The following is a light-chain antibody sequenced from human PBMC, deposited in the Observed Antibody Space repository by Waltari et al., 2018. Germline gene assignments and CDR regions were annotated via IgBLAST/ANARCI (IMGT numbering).Light chain of an antibody. CDR3: QQYNNFPVT. J-gene: IGKJ1*01. CDR1: QSVGTN. CDR2: GAS. Sequence: EIVMTQSPASLPVSPGESATLSSRASQSVGTNVAWYQQKIGQAPRLLIYGASTRATGLPARFSGRGFGTEFTFTISSLQSEDFAVYYCQQYNNFPVTFGPGTKVEI. V-gene: IGKV3-15*01.